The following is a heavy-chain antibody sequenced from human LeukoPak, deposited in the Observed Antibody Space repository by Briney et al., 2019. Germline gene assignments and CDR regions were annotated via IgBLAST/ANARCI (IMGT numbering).Heavy chain of an antibody. Sequence: GGSLRLSCEASGFIFSSYEMNWVRQAPGKGLEWVSYISGGGSTIYYADSVKGRFTISRDNAKNSLHLQMNSLRAEDTAVYFCARGGWDYYGSGSYYTPDNWGQGTLVTVAS. CDR1: GFIFSSYE. V-gene: IGHV3-48*03. CDR3: ARGGWDYYGSGSYYTPDN. D-gene: IGHD3-10*01. J-gene: IGHJ4*02. CDR2: ISGGGSTI.